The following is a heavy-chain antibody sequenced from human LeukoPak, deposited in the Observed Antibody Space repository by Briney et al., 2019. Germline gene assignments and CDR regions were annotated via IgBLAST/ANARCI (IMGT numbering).Heavy chain of an antibody. CDR3: AREMYWFGEA. D-gene: IGHD3-10*01. Sequence: GGSLRLSCAASGFTFSSYSMNWVRQAPGKGLEWVSYISSSSSTIYYADSVKGRFTISRDNAKNSLYLQMNSLRAEDTAVYYCAREMYWFGEAWGQGTMVTVSS. V-gene: IGHV3-48*01. J-gene: IGHJ3*01. CDR1: GFTFSSYS. CDR2: ISSSSSTI.